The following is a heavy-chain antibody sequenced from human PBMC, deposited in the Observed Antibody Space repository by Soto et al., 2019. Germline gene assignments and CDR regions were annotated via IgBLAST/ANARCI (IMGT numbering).Heavy chain of an antibody. D-gene: IGHD3-10*01. J-gene: IGHJ4*02. Sequence: GGSLRLSCAASGFTFSSYGMHWVRQAPGKGLEWVAVIISDGSKKYYADSVKGRFTIFRDNSKNTLDLQMNSVRAEDTAVYYCAKDWDGGSGSFGYFDYWGQGTLVTVSS. V-gene: IGHV3-30*18. CDR1: GFTFSSYG. CDR2: IISDGSKK. CDR3: AKDWDGGSGSFGYFDY.